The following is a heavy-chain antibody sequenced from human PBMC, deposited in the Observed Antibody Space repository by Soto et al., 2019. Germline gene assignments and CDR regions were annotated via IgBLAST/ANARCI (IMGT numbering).Heavy chain of an antibody. V-gene: IGHV3-33*01. CDR1: GFTFSSYG. J-gene: IGHJ6*02. CDR2: IWYDGSNK. D-gene: IGHD3-3*01. Sequence: PGGSLRLSCAASGFTFSSYGLHWVRQAPGTGLEWVAVIWYDGSNKYYADSVKGRFTISRDNSKNTLYLQMNSLRAEDTAVYYCARDRTIFGVVDYYYGMDVWGQGTTVTVSS. CDR3: ARDRTIFGVVDYYYGMDV.